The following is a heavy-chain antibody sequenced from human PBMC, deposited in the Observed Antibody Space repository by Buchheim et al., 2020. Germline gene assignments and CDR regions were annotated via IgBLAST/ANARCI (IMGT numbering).Heavy chain of an antibody. J-gene: IGHJ6*02. Sequence: QVQLQQWGTGLLKPSETLSLTCAVYGGSFSGYYWSWIRQPPGKGLEWIGEINHSGSTNYNPSLKSRVTISVDTSKNQFSLKLSSVTAADTAVYYCARWGTYSSSWSGVLGYYYYYGMDVWGQGTT. CDR2: INHSGST. V-gene: IGHV4-34*01. D-gene: IGHD6-13*01. CDR3: ARWGTYSSSWSGVLGYYYYYGMDV. CDR1: GGSFSGYY.